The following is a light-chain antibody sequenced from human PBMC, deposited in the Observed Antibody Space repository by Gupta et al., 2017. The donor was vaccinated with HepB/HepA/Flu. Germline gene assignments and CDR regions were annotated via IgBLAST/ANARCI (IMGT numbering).Light chain of an antibody. V-gene: IGLV2-14*01. CDR2: DVS. CDR3: SSYTSSSTVV. CDR1: SSDVGGYNY. Sequence: QXXLXQPXSVSGSXGQSXTISCTGTSSDVGGYNYVSWYQQHPGKAPKLMIYDVSNRPSGVSNRFSGSKSGNTASLTISGLQAEDEADYYCSSYTSSSTVVFGGGTKLTVL. J-gene: IGLJ2*01.